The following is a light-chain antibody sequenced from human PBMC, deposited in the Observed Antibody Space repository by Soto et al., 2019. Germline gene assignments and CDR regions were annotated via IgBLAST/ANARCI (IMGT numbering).Light chain of an antibody. V-gene: IGLV1-40*01. CDR1: SSNIGAGYD. Sequence: QFVLTQPPSVSGAPGQRVTISCTGSSSNIGAGYDVHWYQQLPGTAPKLLIYGNSNRPSGVPDRFSGSKSGTSASLAITGLQAEDEADYYCQSYDSCLSGSVVFGGGTKLTVL. CDR3: QSYDSCLSGSVV. J-gene: IGLJ2*01. CDR2: GNS.